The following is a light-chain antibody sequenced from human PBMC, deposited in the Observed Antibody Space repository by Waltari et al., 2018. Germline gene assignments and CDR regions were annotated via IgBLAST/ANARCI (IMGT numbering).Light chain of an antibody. Sequence: EVVLTQSPVTLSVSPGERATLSCRARRNVGTTLAWYQQKPGQGPSLLLLDTWKRATDVPARFSGSGSGTEFTLTISGLQSEDFGVYYCHQYNYWPPAYTFGQGTKLEIK. CDR2: DTW. V-gene: IGKV3-15*01. J-gene: IGKJ2*01. CDR1: RNVGTT. CDR3: HQYNYWPPAYT.